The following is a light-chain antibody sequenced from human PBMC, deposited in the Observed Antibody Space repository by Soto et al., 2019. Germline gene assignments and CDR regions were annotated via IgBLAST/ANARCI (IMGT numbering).Light chain of an antibody. Sequence: EIVMTQSPATLSVSLGERATLSCRASQSVSRKLAWYQQQPGQAPRLLVFGASTTATGIPVRCSGSGSGTEFTLSISSLQSEDFAVYYCQQYSSYPTFGQGTKVEIK. CDR3: QQYSSYPT. CDR2: GAS. CDR1: QSVSRK. J-gene: IGKJ1*01. V-gene: IGKV3-15*01.